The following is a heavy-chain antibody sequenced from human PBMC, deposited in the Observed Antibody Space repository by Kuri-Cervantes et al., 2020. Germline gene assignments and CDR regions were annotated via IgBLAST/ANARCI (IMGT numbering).Heavy chain of an antibody. V-gene: IGHV3-30*03. J-gene: IGHJ4*02. Sequence: GGSLRLSCAASGFTFSSYGMHWVRQGPGKGLEWVAVISYDGSNKYYADSVKGRFTISRDNSKNTLYLQMNSLRAEDTAVYYCARAVMELEPLDYWGQGTLVTVSS. CDR1: GFTFSSYG. D-gene: IGHD1-14*01. CDR3: ARAVMELEPLDY. CDR2: ISYDGSNK.